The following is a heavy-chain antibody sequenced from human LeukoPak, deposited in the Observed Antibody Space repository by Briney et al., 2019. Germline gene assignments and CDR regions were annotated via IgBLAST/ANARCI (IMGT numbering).Heavy chain of an antibody. J-gene: IGHJ4*02. CDR1: GFTFSRYD. CDR3: AGAGSETQWRAFDF. D-gene: IGHD6-19*01. V-gene: IGHV3-13*01. CDR2: IGTAGDT. Sequence: PGGSLRLSCAAFGFTFSRYDMHWVRQATGKGLEWVSGIGTAGDTYYAGSVKGRFTISRENAKNSLYLQMNSPTAGDTAVYYCAGAGSETQWRAFDFWGQGALVAVFS.